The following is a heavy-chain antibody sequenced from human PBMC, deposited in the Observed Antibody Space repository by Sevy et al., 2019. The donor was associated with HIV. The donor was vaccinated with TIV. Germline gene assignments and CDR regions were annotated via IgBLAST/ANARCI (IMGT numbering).Heavy chain of an antibody. CDR2: INPNSGGT. CDR3: ARDLSYDSSGYYPDY. D-gene: IGHD3-22*01. Sequence: ASVKVSCKASGYTFTGYYIHWVRQAPGQGLEWMGWINPNSGGTNYAQKFQGRVTMTRDTSISTAYMELSRLRSDDTAVYYCARDLSYDSSGYYPDYWGQGTLVTVSS. CDR1: GYTFTGYY. J-gene: IGHJ4*02. V-gene: IGHV1-2*02.